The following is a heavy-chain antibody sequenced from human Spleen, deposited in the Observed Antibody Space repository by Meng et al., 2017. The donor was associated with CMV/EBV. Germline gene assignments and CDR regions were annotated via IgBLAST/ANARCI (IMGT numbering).Heavy chain of an antibody. D-gene: IGHD3-16*01. CDR2: ISSRSDSV. CDR1: GFTFSDYY. V-gene: IGHV3-11*04. Sequence: GESLKISCTVSGFTFSDYYMNWIRQAPGKGLEWISYISSRSDSVSYADSVRGRFTISRDNAKNSLSLQMNSLRAEDTAIYYCARHQGGVLSAWGRGTLVTVSS. CDR3: ARHQGGVLSA. J-gene: IGHJ4*02.